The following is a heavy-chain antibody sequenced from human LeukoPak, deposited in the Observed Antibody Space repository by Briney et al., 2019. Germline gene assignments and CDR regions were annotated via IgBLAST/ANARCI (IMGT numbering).Heavy chain of an antibody. CDR3: ASDSVPFSAMPLGY. Sequence: PGGSLRLSCAASGFTFSSYWMHWVRQAPGKGLVWVSRINSDGSTTNYADSVKGRFTISRDNAKNTLYLQMNSLRAEDTAVYYCASDSVPFSAMPLGYWGQGTLVTVSS. CDR1: GFTFSSYW. D-gene: IGHD2-2*01. CDR2: INSDGSTT. J-gene: IGHJ4*02. V-gene: IGHV3-74*01.